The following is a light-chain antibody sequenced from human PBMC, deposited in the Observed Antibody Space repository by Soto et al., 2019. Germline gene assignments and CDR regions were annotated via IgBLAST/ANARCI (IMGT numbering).Light chain of an antibody. CDR1: QSVSSSY. V-gene: IGKV3-20*01. CDR3: QQYGSSPPLT. J-gene: IGKJ4*01. Sequence: EIVLTQSPGTLSSSPGERATLSCRASQSVSSSYLAWYQQKPGQPPRLLIYGASSRATGIPDRFSGSGSGTDFTLTISRLEPEDFAVYYCQQYGSSPPLTFGGGTKEEIK. CDR2: GAS.